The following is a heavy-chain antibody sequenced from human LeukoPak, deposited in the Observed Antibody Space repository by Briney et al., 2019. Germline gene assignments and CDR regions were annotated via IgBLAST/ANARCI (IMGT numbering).Heavy chain of an antibody. J-gene: IGHJ5*02. Sequence: GGSLRLSCAASGFTFSSYSMNWVRQAPGKGLEWISYISSSSSTIYYADSVKGRFTISRDNAKNSLYLQMNSLRAEDTAVYYCARSPSAGTSRFNWFDPWGQGALVTVSS. CDR3: ARSPSAGTSRFNWFDP. CDR2: ISSSSSTI. V-gene: IGHV3-48*01. D-gene: IGHD6-13*01. CDR1: GFTFSSYS.